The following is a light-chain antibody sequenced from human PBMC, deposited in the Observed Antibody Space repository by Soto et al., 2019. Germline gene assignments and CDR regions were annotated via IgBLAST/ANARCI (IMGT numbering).Light chain of an antibody. CDR3: CSYAGSYTFGV. V-gene: IGLV2-11*01. CDR2: DVS. J-gene: IGLJ2*01. CDR1: SSDVGGYNY. Sequence: QSALTQPRSVSGSPGQSVTISCTGTSSDVGGYNYVSWYQQHPGKAPKLMIYDVSKRPSGVPDRFSGSKSGNTASLTISGLQAEDEADYYCCSYAGSYTFGVFGGGTKVIVL.